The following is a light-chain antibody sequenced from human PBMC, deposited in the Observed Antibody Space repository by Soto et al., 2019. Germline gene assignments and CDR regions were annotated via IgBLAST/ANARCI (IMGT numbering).Light chain of an antibody. J-gene: IGKJ1*01. CDR2: DAS. Sequence: EFVVTQSPGTLSLSLGERATLSCRTSQSVRSRYLAWYQQKPGQAPTLLIYDASSRPGGIPDRFIGSGSGTDFTLTISRLEPEDFAVYYCQQYASTRWTFGQGTKVEIK. CDR1: QSVRSRY. CDR3: QQYASTRWT. V-gene: IGKV3-20*01.